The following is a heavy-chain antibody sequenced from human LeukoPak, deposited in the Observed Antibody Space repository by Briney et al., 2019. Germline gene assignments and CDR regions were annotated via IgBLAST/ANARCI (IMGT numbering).Heavy chain of an antibody. CDR1: RFTFTNYA. J-gene: IGHJ4*02. CDR2: INGNGDST. Sequence: GGSLRLSCAASRFTFTNYAMSGVRQAPGKGLEWVSTINGNGDSTYYADSVKGRFTISRDNSKNTLYLQMNSLRAEATAVYYCAKKMCTNCFGSFDYWGQGTLVTVSS. CDR3: AKKMCTNCFGSFDY. D-gene: IGHD2-2*01. V-gene: IGHV3-23*01.